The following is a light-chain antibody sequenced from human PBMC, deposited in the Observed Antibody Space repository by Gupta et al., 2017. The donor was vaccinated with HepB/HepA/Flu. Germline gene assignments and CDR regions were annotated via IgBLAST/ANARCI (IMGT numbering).Light chain of an antibody. V-gene: IGLV3-1*01. Sequence: SYELTQPPSVSVSPGQTASITCSGDKLGDKYACWYQQKPGQSPVVVIYQDTKRPSGIPERFSGSNSGNTATLTISGTQAMDEADYYCQAWDSSYYVFGGGTKLTVL. CDR3: QAWDSSYYV. CDR2: QDT. J-gene: IGLJ3*02. CDR1: KLGDKY.